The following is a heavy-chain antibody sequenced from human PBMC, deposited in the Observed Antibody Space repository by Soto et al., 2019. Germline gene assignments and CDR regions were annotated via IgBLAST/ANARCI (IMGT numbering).Heavy chain of an antibody. D-gene: IGHD4-17*01. CDR3: AKDSDYGDSGY. CDR2: ISGSGGST. Sequence: LRLSCAASGFTFSSYAMSWVRQAPGRGLEWVSAISGSGGSTYYADSVKGRFTISRDNSKNTLYLQMNSLRAEDTAVYYCAKDSDYGDSGYWGQGTLVTVSS. CDR1: GFTFSSYA. V-gene: IGHV3-23*01. J-gene: IGHJ4*02.